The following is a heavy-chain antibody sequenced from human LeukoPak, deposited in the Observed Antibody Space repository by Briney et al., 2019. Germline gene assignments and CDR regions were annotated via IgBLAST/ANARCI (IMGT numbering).Heavy chain of an antibody. J-gene: IGHJ4*02. CDR3: ARGSTYYDSSGQVPFDY. Sequence: GGSLRLSCAASGFTFSTYSMNWVRQAPGKGLEWVSYISSSSSTIYYADSVKGRFTISRDNAKNSLYLQMNSLRAEDTAVYYCARGSTYYDSSGQVPFDYWGQGTLVAVSS. CDR1: GFTFSTYS. V-gene: IGHV3-48*01. D-gene: IGHD3-22*01. CDR2: ISSSSSTI.